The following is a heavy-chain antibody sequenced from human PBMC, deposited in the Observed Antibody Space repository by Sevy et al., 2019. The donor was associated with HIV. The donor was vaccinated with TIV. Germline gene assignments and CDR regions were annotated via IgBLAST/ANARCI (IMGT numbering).Heavy chain of an antibody. V-gene: IGHV3-49*03. J-gene: IGHJ4*02. CDR3: GRGQYYDSSGYTDF. D-gene: IGHD3-22*01. CDR2: IRSKTYGGAT. Sequence: GGALRLSCTASGFTFVEYALSWFRQAPGKGLEWVGFIRSKTYGGATEFAASVNGRFTISRDDSKSIAYLQMNSLKTEDTALYYCGRGQYYDSSGYTDFWGQGTLVTVSS. CDR1: GFTFVEYA.